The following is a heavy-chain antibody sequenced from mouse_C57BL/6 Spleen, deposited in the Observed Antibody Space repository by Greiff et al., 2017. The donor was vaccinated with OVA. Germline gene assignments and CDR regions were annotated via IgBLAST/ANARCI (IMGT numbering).Heavy chain of an antibody. CDR1: GFTFSDYY. D-gene: IGHD1-1*01. V-gene: IGHV5-16*01. CDR3: ARDNYGSFDY. J-gene: IGHJ2*01. Sequence: EVKLMESEGGLVQPGSSMKLSCTASGFTFSDYYMAWVRQVPEKGLEWVANINYDGSSTYYLDSLKSRFIISRDNAKNILYLQMSSLKSEDTATYYCARDNYGSFDYWGQGTTLTVSS. CDR2: INYDGSST.